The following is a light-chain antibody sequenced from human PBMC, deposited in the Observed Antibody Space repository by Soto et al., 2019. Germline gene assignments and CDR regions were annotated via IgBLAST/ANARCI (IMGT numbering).Light chain of an antibody. V-gene: IGLV1-40*01. CDR1: SSNIGAGYD. Sequence: QSVLTQPPSVSGAPGQRVTISCTGSSSNIGAGYDVHWYQQLPGTAPKLLIYGNSNRPSWVPDRFSGSKSGTSASLAITGLQAEDEADYYCQSYDSSLSGRVFGTGTKLTVL. CDR3: QSYDSSLSGRV. CDR2: GNS. J-gene: IGLJ1*01.